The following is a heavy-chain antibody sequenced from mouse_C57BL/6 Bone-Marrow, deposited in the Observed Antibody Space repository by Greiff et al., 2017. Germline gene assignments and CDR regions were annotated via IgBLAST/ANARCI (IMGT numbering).Heavy chain of an antibody. CDR1: GYTFTSYW. CDR3: ARDRDYGSWFAY. CDR2: IDPSDSYT. J-gene: IGHJ3*01. V-gene: IGHV1-69*01. Sequence: QVQLQQPGAELVMPGASVKLSCKASGYTFTSYWMHWVKQRPGQGLEWIGEIDPSDSYTNYNQKFKGKSTLTVDKSSSTAYMQLSSLPSEASAVYYCARDRDYGSWFAYWGQGTLVTVSA. D-gene: IGHD1-1*01.